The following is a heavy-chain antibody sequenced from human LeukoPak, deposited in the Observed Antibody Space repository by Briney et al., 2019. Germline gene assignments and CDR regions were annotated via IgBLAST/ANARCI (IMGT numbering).Heavy chain of an antibody. V-gene: IGHV1-2*02. Sequence: ASVKVSCKASGYTFTGYYMHWVRQAPGQGLEWMGWINPNSGGTNHAQKFQGRVTMTRDTSISTAYMELSRLRSDDTAVYYCASTVEGYSWNYPFDYWGQGTLVTVSS. CDR1: GYTFTGYY. D-gene: IGHD1-7*01. CDR2: INPNSGGT. CDR3: ASTVEGYSWNYPFDY. J-gene: IGHJ4*02.